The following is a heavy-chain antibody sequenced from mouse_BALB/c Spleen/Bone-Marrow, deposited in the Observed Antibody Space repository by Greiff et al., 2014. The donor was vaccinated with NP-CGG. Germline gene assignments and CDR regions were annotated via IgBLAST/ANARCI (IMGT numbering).Heavy chain of an antibody. CDR1: GYTFTSYY. D-gene: IGHD4-1*01. V-gene: IGHV1S56*01. CDR2: IYPGNVDT. J-gene: IGHJ3*01. Sequence: VHLVESGPELVKPGASVRISCKASGYTFTSYYIHWVKQRPGQGLEWIGWIYPGNVDTKYNEKFKGKATLTADKSSSTAYMQLSSLTSEDSAGDFCARGGSDNWEGFAYWGQGTLVTVSA. CDR3: ARGGSDNWEGFAY.